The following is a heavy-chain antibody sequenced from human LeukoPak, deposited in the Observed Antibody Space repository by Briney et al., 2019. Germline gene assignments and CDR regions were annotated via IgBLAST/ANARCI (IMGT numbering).Heavy chain of an antibody. CDR2: INPTGGST. CDR1: GYTFITYN. J-gene: IGHJ4*02. D-gene: IGHD5-18*01. Sequence: ASVKVSCKASGYTFITYNLRWVRQAPGQGLEWMGIINPTGGSTSYAQRFQGRVTMTRDTSTSIVYMEVSSLRSEDTAVYYCAREGYNYGFGDYWGQGALVTVSS. CDR3: AREGYNYGFGDY. V-gene: IGHV1-46*01.